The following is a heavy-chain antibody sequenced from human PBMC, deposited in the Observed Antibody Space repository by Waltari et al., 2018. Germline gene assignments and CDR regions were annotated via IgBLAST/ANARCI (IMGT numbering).Heavy chain of an antibody. CDR1: GFTFSRSW. CDR3: ARAGLLGAFDV. CDR2: INNDGSST. V-gene: IGHV3-74*03. D-gene: IGHD2-15*01. J-gene: IGHJ3*01. Sequence: EVQLVESGGGLVQPGGSLRLSCAASGFTFSRSWIHWVRQFPGKGLRWVSRINNDGSSTVYADSVKGRFTISRDDAKNTVSLQMNNLSAEDTALYYCARAGLLGAFDVWGQGTMVTVSS.